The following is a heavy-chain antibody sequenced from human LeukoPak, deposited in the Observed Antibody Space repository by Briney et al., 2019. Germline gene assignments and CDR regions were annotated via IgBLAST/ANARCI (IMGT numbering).Heavy chain of an antibody. CDR3: ARTRYYYNSRSYGAPYYFDY. Sequence: SETLSLTCAVSGGSISSNSYYWGWIRQPPGKGLEWIGSIYYSGSTYYNPSLKGRVTISVDTSRNQFSLKLSSVTAADTAVYYCARTRYYYNSRSYGAPYYFDYWGQGTLVTVSX. V-gene: IGHV4-39*01. CDR2: IYYSGST. D-gene: IGHD3-10*01. CDR1: GGSISSNSYY. J-gene: IGHJ4*02.